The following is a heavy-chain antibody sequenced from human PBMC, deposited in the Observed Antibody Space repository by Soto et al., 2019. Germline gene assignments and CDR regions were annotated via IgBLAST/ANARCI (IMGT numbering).Heavy chain of an antibody. Sequence: SETLSLTCAVYGGSFSGYYWSWIRHPPGKGLEWLGEINHSGSTNYNPSLKSRVTISVDTSKNQFSLKLSSVSAADTAVYYCASPGHGYDSSGYPLNYWGQGTLVTVSS. V-gene: IGHV4-34*01. J-gene: IGHJ4*02. D-gene: IGHD3-22*01. CDR1: GGSFSGYY. CDR3: ASPGHGYDSSGYPLNY. CDR2: INHSGST.